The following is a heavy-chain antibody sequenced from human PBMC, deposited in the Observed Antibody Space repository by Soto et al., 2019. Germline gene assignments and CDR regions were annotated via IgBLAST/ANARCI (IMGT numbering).Heavy chain of an antibody. CDR3: ATNRVNDDWFDF. J-gene: IGHJ5*01. CDR2: INYRGDT. V-gene: IGHV4-4*02. CDR1: GASIRNGNW. D-gene: IGHD1-1*01. Sequence: QVQLQESGPGLVKPSGTLSLTCDVSGASIRNGNWFNWVRQPPGKGLEWIGNINYRGDTNSNPSLKSRVTMSADESNNYFSLNLTTVTAADRAIYFCATNRVNDDWFDFWGQGILVTVSS.